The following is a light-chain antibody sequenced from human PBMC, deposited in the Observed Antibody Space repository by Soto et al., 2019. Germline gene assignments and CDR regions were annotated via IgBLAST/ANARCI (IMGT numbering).Light chain of an antibody. V-gene: IGLV2-14*03. J-gene: IGLJ2*01. CDR3: SSYAGSSTLVV. CDR2: DVN. Sequence: QSVLTQPASVSESLGQSITISCTGTSSDIGGYKYVSWYQQHPGKAPKLMIYDVNIRPSGVPNRFSGSKSDNTASLTISGLLAEDEADYYCSSYAGSSTLVVFGGGTKLTVL. CDR1: SSDIGGYKY.